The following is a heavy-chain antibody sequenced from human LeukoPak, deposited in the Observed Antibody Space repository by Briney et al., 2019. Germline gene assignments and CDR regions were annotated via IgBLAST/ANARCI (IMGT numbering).Heavy chain of an antibody. J-gene: IGHJ4*02. Sequence: ASVKVSCKASGYTFTSYGISWVRQAPGQGLEWMGWISAYNGNTNYAQKLQGRVTMTTDTSTSTAYMELRGLRSDDTAVYYCARDRGYSNYEGLTDYWGQGTLVTVSS. CDR1: GYTFTSYG. D-gene: IGHD4-11*01. CDR2: ISAYNGNT. CDR3: ARDRGYSNYEGLTDY. V-gene: IGHV1-18*01.